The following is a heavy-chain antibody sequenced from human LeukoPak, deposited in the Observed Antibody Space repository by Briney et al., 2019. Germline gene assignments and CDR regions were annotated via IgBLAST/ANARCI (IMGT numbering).Heavy chain of an antibody. D-gene: IGHD6-19*01. CDR2: IYYSGST. Sequence: SETLSLTCTVSGGSISSYYWSWIRQPPGKGLEWIGYIYYSGSTNYNPSLTSRVTISVDTSKNQFSLKLSSVTAADTAVYYCARLVAVAGLLNWFDPWGQGTLVTVSS. V-gene: IGHV4-59*08. CDR3: ARLVAVAGLLNWFDP. CDR1: GGSISSYY. J-gene: IGHJ5*02.